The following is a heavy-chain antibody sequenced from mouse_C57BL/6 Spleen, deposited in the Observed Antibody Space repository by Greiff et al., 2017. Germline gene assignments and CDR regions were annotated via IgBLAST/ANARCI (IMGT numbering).Heavy chain of an antibody. CDR3: ARLVATDDY. CDR1: GYAFSSSW. Sequence: VQVVESGPELVKPGASVKISCKASGYAFSSSWMNWVKQRPGKGLEWIGRIYPGDGDTNYNGKSKGKATLTADKSSSTAYMQLSSLTSEDSAVYFCARLVATDDYWGQGTTLTVSS. J-gene: IGHJ2*01. D-gene: IGHD1-1*01. V-gene: IGHV1-82*01. CDR2: IYPGDGDT.